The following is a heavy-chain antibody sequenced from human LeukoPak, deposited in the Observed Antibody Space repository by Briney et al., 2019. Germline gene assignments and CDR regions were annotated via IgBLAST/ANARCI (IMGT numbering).Heavy chain of an antibody. CDR2: IIPILGIA. Sequence: ASVKASCKASGGTFSSYAISWVRQAPGQGLEWMGRIIPILGIANYAQKFQGRVTITADKSTSTAYMELSSLRSEDTAVYYCARVVRITIFGVENYYYYGMDVWGQGTTVTVSS. J-gene: IGHJ6*02. CDR1: GGTFSSYA. CDR3: ARVVRITIFGVENYYYYGMDV. V-gene: IGHV1-69*04. D-gene: IGHD3-3*01.